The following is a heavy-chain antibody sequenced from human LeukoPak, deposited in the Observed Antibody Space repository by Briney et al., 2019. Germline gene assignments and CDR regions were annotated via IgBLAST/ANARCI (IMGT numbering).Heavy chain of an antibody. CDR2: IKKKGSEI. J-gene: IGHJ6*02. CDR1: GVTFNFYW. CDR3: ARDKPAAGFFLYHYGMDA. V-gene: IGHV3-7*01. Sequence: GGSLRLSCAASGVTFNFYWMSWVRQAPGKGLEWGSSIKKKGSEIHYLDSVRGRFTISRDNAKNSLYLEGNSLRGDDTAVYFCARDKPAAGFFLYHYGMDAWGQGTTVSVSS. D-gene: IGHD3-3*01.